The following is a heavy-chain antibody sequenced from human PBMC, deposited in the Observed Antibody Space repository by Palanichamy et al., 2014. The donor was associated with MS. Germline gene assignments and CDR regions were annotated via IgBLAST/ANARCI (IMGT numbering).Heavy chain of an antibody. J-gene: IGHJ1*01. D-gene: IGHD3-22*01. CDR1: GESFSGYY. Sequence: QVQLQHGAAGLLKPSETLSLTCAVYGESFSGYYWSWIRQPPGKGLEWIGEINHSGSTNYNPSLKSRVTISVDTSKNQFSLKLSSVTAADTAVYYCARGPRRKYYYDSSGSSPSYFQHWGQGTLVTVSS. CDR2: INHSGST. CDR3: ARGPRRKYYYDSSGSSPSYFQH. V-gene: IGHV4-34*01.